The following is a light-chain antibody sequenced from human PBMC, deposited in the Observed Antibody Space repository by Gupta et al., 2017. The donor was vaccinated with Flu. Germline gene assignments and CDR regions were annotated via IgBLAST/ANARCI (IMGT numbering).Light chain of an antibody. J-gene: IGKJ3*01. CDR1: QSVSRY. V-gene: IGKV3-11*01. Sequence: EIVLTQSPATLSLSPGERATLSCRASQSVSRYLAWYQQKPGQAPRLLIYDASNRATGTPARFSGGGSGTDFTLTISSLEPEYFAVYYCQQRSNWPGTFGPGTKVDI. CDR2: DAS. CDR3: QQRSNWPGT.